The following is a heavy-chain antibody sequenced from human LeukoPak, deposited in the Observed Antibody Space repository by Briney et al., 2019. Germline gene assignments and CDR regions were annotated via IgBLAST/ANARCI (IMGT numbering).Heavy chain of an antibody. J-gene: IGHJ3*02. CDR2: MYSGGTT. D-gene: IGHD6-13*01. Sequence: SETLSLTCTVSDGSINGYYWSWIRQPPGKGLDWIGYMYSGGTTNYSPSLKSRVTISEDMSTNQFSLKLTSVTAADTAVYYCARHSGHSSTNDAFDIWGQGTMVIVSS. CDR1: DGSINGYY. V-gene: IGHV4-59*01. CDR3: ARHSGHSSTNDAFDI.